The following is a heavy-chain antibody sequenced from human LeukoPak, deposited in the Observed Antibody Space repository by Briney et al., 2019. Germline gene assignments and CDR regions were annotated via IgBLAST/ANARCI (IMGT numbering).Heavy chain of an antibody. CDR1: GYTFTSYY. D-gene: IGHD3-3*01. V-gene: IGHV1-46*01. CDR3: AKDGPDGPRTYYDFWSGYYTYSDY. J-gene: IGHJ4*02. CDR2: INPSGGST. Sequence: GASVKVSCKASGYTFTSYYMHWVRQAPGQGLEWMGIINPSGGSTSYAQKFQGRVTMTRDMSTSTVYMELSSLRSEDTAVYYCAKDGPDGPRTYYDFWSGYYTYSDYWGQGTLVTVSS.